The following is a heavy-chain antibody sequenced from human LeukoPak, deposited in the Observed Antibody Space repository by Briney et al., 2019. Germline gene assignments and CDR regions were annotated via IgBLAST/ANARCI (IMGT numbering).Heavy chain of an antibody. J-gene: IGHJ4*02. CDR1: GGSISSSSYY. D-gene: IGHD6-6*01. CDR2: IYYSGST. V-gene: IGHV4-39*07. Sequence: PSETLSLTCTVSGGSISSSSYYWGWIRQPPGKGLEWIGSIYYSGSTYYNPSLKSRVTISVDTSKNQFSLKLSSVTAADTAVYYCARVRAPTRVGHIAARPVDYWGQGTLVTVSS. CDR3: ARVRAPTRVGHIAARPVDY.